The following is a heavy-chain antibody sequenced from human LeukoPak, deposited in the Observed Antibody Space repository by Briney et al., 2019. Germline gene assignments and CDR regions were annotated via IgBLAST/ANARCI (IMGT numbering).Heavy chain of an antibody. CDR3: ASIHSTSRYCYYYMDV. CDR2: INHSGST. D-gene: IGHD4-11*01. Sequence: SETLSLTCAVYGGSFSGYYWSWIRQPPGKGLEWIGEINHSGSTNYNPSLKSRVTISVDTSKNQFSLKLSSVTAADTAVYYCASIHSTSRYCYYYMDVWGKGTTVTVSS. CDR1: GGSFSGYY. J-gene: IGHJ6*03. V-gene: IGHV4-34*01.